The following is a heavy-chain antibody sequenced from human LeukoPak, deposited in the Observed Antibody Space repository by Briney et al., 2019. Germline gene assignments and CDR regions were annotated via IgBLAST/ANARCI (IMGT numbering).Heavy chain of an antibody. CDR3: AKESNYDFWSGYFDY. CDR1: GFTFSSYG. D-gene: IGHD3-3*01. V-gene: IGHV3-30*02. Sequence: GGSLRLSCAASGFTFSSYGMHWVRQPPGKGLEWVAVIWYDGSNKYYADSVKGRFTISRDNSKNTLYLQMNSLRAEDTAVYYCAKESNYDFWSGYFDYWGQGTLVTVSS. CDR2: IWYDGSNK. J-gene: IGHJ4*02.